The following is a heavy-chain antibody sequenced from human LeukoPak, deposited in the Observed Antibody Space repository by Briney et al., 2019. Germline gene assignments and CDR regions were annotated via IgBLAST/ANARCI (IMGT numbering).Heavy chain of an antibody. CDR2: IYYSGST. D-gene: IGHD2-15*01. Sequence: PSEPLSLTCTVSGGSISSYYGSWLRQPPGKGLEWIGYIYYSGSTNYNPSLKSRVTISVDTSKNQFSLKLSSVTAADTAVYYCARSVEGYCSGGSCYSYYYYMDVWGKGTTVTVSS. CDR1: GGSISSYY. J-gene: IGHJ6*03. V-gene: IGHV4-59*01. CDR3: ARSVEGYCSGGSCYSYYYYMDV.